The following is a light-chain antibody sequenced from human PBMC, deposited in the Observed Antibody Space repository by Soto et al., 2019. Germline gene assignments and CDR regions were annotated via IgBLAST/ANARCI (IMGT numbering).Light chain of an antibody. J-gene: IGKJ1*01. Sequence: DIVMTQSPASLAVSLGERATINCKSSQSVLYSSNNKNYLAWYQQKPGQPPKLLIYWASTRESGVPDRFSGSGSETDFTLTISSLQADDEAVYYCQQYYSTPWTFGQGTKVEIK. CDR2: WAS. V-gene: IGKV4-1*01. CDR1: QSVLYSSNNKNY. CDR3: QQYYSTPWT.